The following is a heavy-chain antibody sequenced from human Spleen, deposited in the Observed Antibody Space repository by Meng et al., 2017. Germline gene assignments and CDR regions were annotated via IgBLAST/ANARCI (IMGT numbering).Heavy chain of an antibody. CDR3: ARDLRDGSSWYGWFDP. CDR1: GYTFSVFG. V-gene: IGHV1-18*01. J-gene: IGHJ5*02. Sequence: ASVKVSCKASGYTFSVFGVTWVRQAPGQGLEWMGWISAYNGNRNYAQRLQGRVTMTTDRSTSTAYMELTSLRSDDTAVYFCARDLRDGSSWYGWFDPWGQGTLVTVSS. D-gene: IGHD6-13*01. CDR2: ISAYNGNR.